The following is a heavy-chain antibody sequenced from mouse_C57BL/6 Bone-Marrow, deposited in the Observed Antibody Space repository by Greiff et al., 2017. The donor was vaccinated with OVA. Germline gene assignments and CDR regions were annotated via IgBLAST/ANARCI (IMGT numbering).Heavy chain of an antibody. CDR1: GFTFSSYA. CDR3: ARGAYYGYDGYYFDY. D-gene: IGHD2-9*01. J-gene: IGHJ2*01. Sequence: EVKLVESGGGLVKPGGSLKLSCAASGFTFSSYAMSWVRQTPEKRLEWVATISDGGSYTYYPDNVKGRFTISRDNAKNNLYLQMSHLKSEDTAMYYCARGAYYGYDGYYFDYWGQGTTLTVSS. CDR2: ISDGGSYT. V-gene: IGHV5-4*03.